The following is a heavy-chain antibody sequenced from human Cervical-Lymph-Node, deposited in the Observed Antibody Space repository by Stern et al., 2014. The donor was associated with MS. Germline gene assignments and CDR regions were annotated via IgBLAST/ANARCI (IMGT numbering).Heavy chain of an antibody. D-gene: IGHD3-10*01. CDR2: ISHSGSS. Sequence: QLQLQESGPGLVKPSETLSLTCTVSGGSTSSSNYYWGWIRQPPGKGLEWIASISHSGSSYSIPSLKIRLTIPIDSSKNHFSLNFISVTAADTAVYYCASLNGSGSYPDYWGQGTLVIVSS. J-gene: IGHJ4*02. V-gene: IGHV4-39*01. CDR3: ASLNGSGSYPDY. CDR1: GGSTSSSNYY.